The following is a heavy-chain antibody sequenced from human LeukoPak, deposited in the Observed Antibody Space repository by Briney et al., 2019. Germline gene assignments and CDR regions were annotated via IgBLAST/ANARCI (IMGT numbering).Heavy chain of an antibody. Sequence: SETLSLTCTVSGDSISTSSYYWGWIRQPPGKGLEWLGSIYYSGSTYHNPSLKSRVTISVDTSKNQFSLNLYSVTAADTAVFYCARSYYYDSRQIDYGGQGTLVTVSS. CDR1: GDSISTSSYY. CDR2: IYYSGST. J-gene: IGHJ4*02. V-gene: IGHV4-39*01. CDR3: ARSYYYDSRQIDY. D-gene: IGHD3-22*01.